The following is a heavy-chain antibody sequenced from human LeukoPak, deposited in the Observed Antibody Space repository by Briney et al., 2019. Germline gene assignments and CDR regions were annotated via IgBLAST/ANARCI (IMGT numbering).Heavy chain of an antibody. Sequence: SETLSLTCTVSGGSVSSGSYYWSWIRQPPGKGLEWIGYIYYSGSTNYDPSLKSRATISVDTSKNQFSLKLSSVTAADTAVYYCASGVAVTPDYWGQGTLVTVSS. CDR1: GGSVSSGSYY. CDR2: IYYSGST. V-gene: IGHV4-61*01. D-gene: IGHD6-19*01. CDR3: ASGVAVTPDY. J-gene: IGHJ4*02.